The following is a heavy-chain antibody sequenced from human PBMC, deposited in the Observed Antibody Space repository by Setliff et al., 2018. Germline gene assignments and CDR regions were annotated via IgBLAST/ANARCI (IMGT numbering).Heavy chain of an antibody. V-gene: IGHV1-18*01. Sequence: ASVKVSCKASGYTFSDYGISWVRQAPGQGLEWMGWISPYTGNTFYAPQFQGRVIMTTETSTKTAYMHLSSLRSDDTAVYYCERAGLAAAGRKGVFDHWGQGTLVTVLL. CDR2: ISPYTGNT. J-gene: IGHJ4*02. CDR3: ERAGLAAAGRKGVFDH. CDR1: GYTFSDYG. D-gene: IGHD6-25*01.